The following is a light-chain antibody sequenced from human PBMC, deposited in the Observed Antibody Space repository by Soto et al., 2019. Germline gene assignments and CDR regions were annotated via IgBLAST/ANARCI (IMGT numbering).Light chain of an antibody. Sequence: DIQMTQSPSTLSASVGDRVTITCRASQSISSWLAWYQQEPGKAPKLLIYKASSLEGGVPSRFSGSGSGTEFTLTISSLQPDDFATYYCQHYNSSFGQGTKLEIK. CDR3: QHYNSS. V-gene: IGKV1-5*03. CDR2: KAS. J-gene: IGKJ2*01. CDR1: QSISSW.